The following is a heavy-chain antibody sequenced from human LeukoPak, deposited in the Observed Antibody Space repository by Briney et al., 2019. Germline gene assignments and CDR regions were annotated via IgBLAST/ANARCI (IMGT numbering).Heavy chain of an antibody. CDR2: IFYSGAA. D-gene: IGHD3-10*01. V-gene: IGHV4-39*07. CDR1: GGSISSSDYY. J-gene: IGHJ4*02. CDR3: AKGTHEDTMVRGVIMIISYDY. Sequence: SETLSLTCTVSGGSISSSDYYWGWVRQPPGKGLEWIGSIFYSGAAHCNPSLKSRVTISVDTSKNQFSLKLSSVTAADTAVYYCAKGTHEDTMVRGVIMIISYDYWGQGTLVTVSS.